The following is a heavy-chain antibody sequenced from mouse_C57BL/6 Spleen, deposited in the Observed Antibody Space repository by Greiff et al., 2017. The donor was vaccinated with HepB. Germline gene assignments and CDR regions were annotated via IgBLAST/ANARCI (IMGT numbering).Heavy chain of an antibody. CDR3: TRSTRPIYDGYSYYAMDY. J-gene: IGHJ4*01. CDR1: GYTFTDYE. Sequence: QVQLKQSGAELVRPGASVTLSCKASGYTFTDYEMHWVKQTPVHGLEWIGAIDPETGGTAYNQKFKGKAILTADKSSSTAYMELRSLTSEDTSVYYCTRSTRPIYDGYSYYAMDYWGQGTSVTVSS. V-gene: IGHV1-15*01. D-gene: IGHD2-3*01. CDR2: IDPETGGT.